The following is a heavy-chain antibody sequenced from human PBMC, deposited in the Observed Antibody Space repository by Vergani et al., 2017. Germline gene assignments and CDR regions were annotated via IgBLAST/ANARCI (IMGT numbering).Heavy chain of an antibody. CDR3: ASNPGGNNYYYYMDV. V-gene: IGHV3-23*01. D-gene: IGHD4-23*01. J-gene: IGHJ6*03. Sequence: EVQLLESGGGLVQPGGSLRLSCAASGFTFSSYAMSWVRQAPGKGLEWVSAISGSGGSTYYADSVKGRFTISRDNSKNTLYLQMNSLRAEDTAVYYCASNPGGNNYYYYMDVWGKGTTVTVSS. CDR1: GFTFSSYA. CDR2: ISGSGGST.